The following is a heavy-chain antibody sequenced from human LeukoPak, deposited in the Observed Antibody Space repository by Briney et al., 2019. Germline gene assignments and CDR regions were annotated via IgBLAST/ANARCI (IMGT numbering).Heavy chain of an antibody. V-gene: IGHV3-43*02. J-gene: IGHJ4*02. CDR2: TSGDGITT. Sequence: GGSLRLSCTVSGLTVSNIYMTWVRQAPGKGLEWVSLTSGDGITTYFADSVKGRFTISRDNSKSSLFLQMNSLRTEDTALYYCARDHVYGGADYWGQGTLVTVSS. CDR1: GLTVSNIY. CDR3: ARDHVYGGADY. D-gene: IGHD5/OR15-5a*01.